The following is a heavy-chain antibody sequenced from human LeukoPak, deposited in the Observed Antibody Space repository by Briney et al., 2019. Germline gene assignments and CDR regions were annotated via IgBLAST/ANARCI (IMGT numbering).Heavy chain of an antibody. V-gene: IGHV4-59*11. Sequence: PSETLSLTCTVSGGSISSHYWSWIRQPPGKGLEWIGYIYYSGSTNYNPSLKSRVTISVDTSKNQFSLKLSSVTAADTAVYYCARGRWWATEKHFDYWGQGALVTVSS. CDR1: GGSISSHY. CDR2: IYYSGST. D-gene: IGHD2-15*01. J-gene: IGHJ4*02. CDR3: ARGRWWATEKHFDY.